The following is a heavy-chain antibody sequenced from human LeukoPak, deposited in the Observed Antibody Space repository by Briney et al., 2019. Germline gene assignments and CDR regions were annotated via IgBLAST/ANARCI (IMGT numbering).Heavy chain of an antibody. CDR2: IRSKAYGGTT. CDR1: GFTFGDYA. CDR3: TSLITLYV. Sequence: GGSLRLSCTASGFTFGDYAMSWVRQAPGKGLEWVGFIRSKAYGGTTEYAASVKGRFTISRDDSKSIAYLQMNSLKTEDTAVYYCTSLITLYVWGKGTTVTISS. V-gene: IGHV3-49*04. J-gene: IGHJ6*04. D-gene: IGHD3-16*01.